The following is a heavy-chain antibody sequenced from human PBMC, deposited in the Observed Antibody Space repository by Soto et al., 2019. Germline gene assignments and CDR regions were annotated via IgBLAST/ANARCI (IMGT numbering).Heavy chain of an antibody. V-gene: IGHV3-23*01. J-gene: IGHJ6*01. D-gene: IGHD6-19*01. Sequence: VGSLRLSCASSVFTFSSYAMSCVRHSPGKGLEWVSAISGSGGSTYYADSVKGRFTISRDNSKNTLYLQMNSLRAEDTAVYYCAKDLHDSSGFGHTFSPYYYGMEVWGQGTTVIVS. CDR1: VFTFSSYA. CDR2: ISGSGGST. CDR3: AKDLHDSSGFGHTFSPYYYGMEV.